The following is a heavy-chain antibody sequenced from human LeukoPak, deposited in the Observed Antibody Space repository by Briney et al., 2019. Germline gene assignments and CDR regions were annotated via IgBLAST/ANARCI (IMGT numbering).Heavy chain of an antibody. CDR1: GFTLSSYS. CDR3: AKGKRYCSITTCYEDAFHI. J-gene: IGHJ3*02. CDR2: ISRSSAYI. Sequence: GGSLRLSCAASGFTLSSYSMNWVRQAPGKGLEWVSSISRSSAYIYYADSVKGRFTISRDNAKNSLYLQMNSLRAEDTAVYYCAKGKRYCSITTCYEDAFHIWGQGTMVTVSS. D-gene: IGHD2-2*01. V-gene: IGHV3-21*04.